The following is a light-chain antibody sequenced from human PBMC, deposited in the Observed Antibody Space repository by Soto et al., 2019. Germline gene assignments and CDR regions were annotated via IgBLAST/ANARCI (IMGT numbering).Light chain of an antibody. CDR3: SSLTTSSTYV. V-gene: IGLV2-14*01. J-gene: IGLJ1*01. CDR1: SGAVGAYNY. Sequence: QSALAQPASVSGSPGQSVAISCTGTSGAVGAYNYISWYQQHPGKAPKLLPSEVSNRPSGVSDRFSGSKSGNTASLTISGLQAEDEADYYCSSLTTSSTYVFGTGTKVTVL. CDR2: EVS.